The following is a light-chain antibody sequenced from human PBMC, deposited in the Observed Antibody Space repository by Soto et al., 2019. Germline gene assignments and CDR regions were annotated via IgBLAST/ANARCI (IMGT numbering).Light chain of an antibody. CDR2: GES. V-gene: IGKV3-20*01. Sequence: EIVLTQSPGTLSLSQGERATLSCRASQSVSNNYLAWYQQKPGQDPRLLIYGESSRATGIPDRFSGSGSGTDFTLTISILEPEDFAVYYCQQYGSSGTFGQGTKVDIK. CDR3: QQYGSSGT. CDR1: QSVSNNY. J-gene: IGKJ1*01.